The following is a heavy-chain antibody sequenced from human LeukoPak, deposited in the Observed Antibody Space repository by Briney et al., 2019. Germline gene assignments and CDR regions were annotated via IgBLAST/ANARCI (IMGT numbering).Heavy chain of an antibody. CDR3: VSFYETY. CDR2: INGDGSWT. J-gene: IGHJ4*02. CDR1: GNYW. V-gene: IGHV3-74*01. D-gene: IGHD2-2*01. Sequence: GGSLRLSCAASGNYWMHWARQAPGKGLVWVSHINGDGSWTTYADSVKGRFTISKDNAKNTVYLQMNNLRAEDTAVYYCVSFYETYWGRGTLVTVSS.